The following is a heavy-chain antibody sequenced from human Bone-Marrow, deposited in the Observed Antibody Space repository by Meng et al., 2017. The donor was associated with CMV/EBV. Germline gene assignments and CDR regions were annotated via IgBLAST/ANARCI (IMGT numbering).Heavy chain of an antibody. CDR2: INWNGGST. D-gene: IGHD3-22*01. CDR1: GFTFDDYG. CDR3: ARAGSSVAHDAFDI. J-gene: IGHJ3*02. Sequence: GESLKISCAASGFTFDDYGMSWVRQAPGKGLEWVSGINWNGGSTGYADSVRSQFTISRDNAKNSLYLQMHGLRAEDTALYYCARAGSSVAHDAFDIWGQGTMVTVSS. V-gene: IGHV3-20*04.